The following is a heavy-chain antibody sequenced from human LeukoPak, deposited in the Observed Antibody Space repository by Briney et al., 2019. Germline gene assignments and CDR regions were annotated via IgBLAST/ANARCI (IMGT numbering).Heavy chain of an antibody. Sequence: SVKVSCKASGGTLSSYAISWVRQAPGQGLEWMGRIIPILGIANYAQKFQGRVTITADKSTSTAYMELSSLRSEDTAVYYCARYLAVESYYDSSGSPAFDIWGQGTMVTVSS. D-gene: IGHD3-22*01. CDR2: IIPILGIA. J-gene: IGHJ3*02. V-gene: IGHV1-69*04. CDR3: ARYLAVESYYDSSGSPAFDI. CDR1: GGTLSSYA.